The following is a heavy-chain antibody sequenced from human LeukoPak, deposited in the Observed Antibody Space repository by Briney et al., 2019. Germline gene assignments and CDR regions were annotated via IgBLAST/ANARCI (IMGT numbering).Heavy chain of an antibody. CDR3: AKVLSPGYSDHY. CDR1: GFTFDDYT. Sequence: GGSLRLSCAASGFTFDDYTMHWVRQAPGKGLEWVSLISWDGGSTYYADSVKGRFTISRDNSKNSLYLQMNSLRTEDTALYYCAKVLSPGYSDHYWGQGTLVTVSS. CDR2: ISWDGGST. J-gene: IGHJ4*02. V-gene: IGHV3-43*01. D-gene: IGHD6-13*01.